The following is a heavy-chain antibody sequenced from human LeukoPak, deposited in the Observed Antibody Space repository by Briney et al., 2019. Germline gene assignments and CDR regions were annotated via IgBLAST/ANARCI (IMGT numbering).Heavy chain of an antibody. CDR2: IWSDGTNK. D-gene: IGHD1-26*01. CDR1: GFTFSSYG. CDR3: ARGSGSFSGGFDY. Sequence: GGSLRLSCAASGFTFSSYGMHWVRQTPGKGLEWAAVIWSDGTNKYYADSVKGRFTISRDNSKNTLYLQMNSLRAEDTAVYYCARGSGSFSGGFDYWGQGTLVTVSS. J-gene: IGHJ4*02. V-gene: IGHV3-33*01.